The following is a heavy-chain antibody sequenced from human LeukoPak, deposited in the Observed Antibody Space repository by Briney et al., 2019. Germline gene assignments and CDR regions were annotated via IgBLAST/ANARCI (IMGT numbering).Heavy chain of an antibody. CDR2: ISTSSSYI. Sequence: KAGGSLRLSCAASGFTFSDYSTNWVRQAPGKGLEWVSFISTSSSYIHNADSVKGRFTISRDNAENSLYLQMNSLRAEDTAVYYCARAAIAAARIYYYMDVWGKGTTVTVSS. V-gene: IGHV3-21*01. D-gene: IGHD6-13*01. CDR1: GFTFSDYS. CDR3: ARAAIAAARIYYYMDV. J-gene: IGHJ6*03.